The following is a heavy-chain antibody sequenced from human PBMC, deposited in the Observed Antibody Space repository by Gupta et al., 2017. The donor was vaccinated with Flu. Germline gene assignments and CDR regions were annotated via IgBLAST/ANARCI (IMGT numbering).Heavy chain of an antibody. Sequence: RQAPGQGLEWMGGIIPIFGTANYAQKFQGRVTITADESTSTAYMELSSLRSEDTAVYYCARGGTAMDNAFDYWGQGTLVTVSS. J-gene: IGHJ4*02. CDR2: IIPIFGTA. D-gene: IGHD5-18*01. V-gene: IGHV1-69*01. CDR3: ARGGTAMDNAFDY.